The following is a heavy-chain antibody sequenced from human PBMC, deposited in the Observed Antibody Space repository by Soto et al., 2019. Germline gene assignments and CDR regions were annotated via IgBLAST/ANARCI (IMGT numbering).Heavy chain of an antibody. CDR3: AKDPSGSYYWGLDY. V-gene: IGHV3-23*01. Sequence: GGSLRLSCAASGFTFSSYAMSWVRQAPGKGLEWVSAISGSGGSTYYAESVKGRFTISRDNSKNTLYLQMNSLRAEDTAVYYCAKDPSGSYYWGLDYWGQGTLVTVSS. CDR2: ISGSGGST. CDR1: GFTFSSYA. D-gene: IGHD1-26*01. J-gene: IGHJ4*02.